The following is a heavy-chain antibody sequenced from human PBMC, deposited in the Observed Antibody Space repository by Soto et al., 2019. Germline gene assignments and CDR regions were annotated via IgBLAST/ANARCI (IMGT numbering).Heavy chain of an antibody. CDR1: DGSITSSNNF. V-gene: IGHV4-39*01. CDR3: ASRYYFDYGGYYHTFDP. J-gene: IGHJ5*02. Sequence: PSETLSLTCTVSDGSITSSNNFWGWIRQPPGKGLEWIGTIFYGGNTYYNPSLKRRVTMSVDTFKNQFSLRLSSVTAADTAVYFCASRYYFDYGGYYHTFDPWGQGTLVTVSS. D-gene: IGHD3-22*01. CDR2: IFYGGNT.